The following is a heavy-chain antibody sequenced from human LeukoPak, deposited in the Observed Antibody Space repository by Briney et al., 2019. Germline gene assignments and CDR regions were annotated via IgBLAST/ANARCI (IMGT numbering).Heavy chain of an antibody. V-gene: IGHV4-59*13. Sequence: PSETLSLTCTVSGGSISSYYWSWIRQPPGKGLEWIRYIYYSGSTNYNPSLQSRVTISVATSKNQFPLKLSSVTAADMAVYYFAREVAVAGGFDPWGQGTLVTVSS. CDR2: IYYSGST. CDR1: GGSISSYY. D-gene: IGHD2-15*01. CDR3: AREVAVAGGFDP. J-gene: IGHJ5*02.